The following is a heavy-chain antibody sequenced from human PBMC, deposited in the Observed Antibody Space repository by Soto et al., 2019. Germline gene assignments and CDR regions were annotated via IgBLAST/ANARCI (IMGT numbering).Heavy chain of an antibody. CDR1: GFTFSGSA. D-gene: IGHD6-6*01. V-gene: IGHV3-73*01. J-gene: IGHJ4*02. Sequence: PGGSLRLSCAASGFTFSGSAIHWVRQASGKGLEWVARIRTKSNGYATTYAASVKGRFTISRDDSKNMAYLQMNGLKTEDTAMYYCSRVEYVTSSPIGWGQGTLVTVCS. CDR3: SRVEYVTSSPIG. CDR2: IRTKSNGYAT.